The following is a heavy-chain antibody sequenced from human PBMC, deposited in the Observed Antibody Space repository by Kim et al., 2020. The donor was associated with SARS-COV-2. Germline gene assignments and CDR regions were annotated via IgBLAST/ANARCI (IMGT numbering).Heavy chain of an antibody. V-gene: IGHV1-69*04. D-gene: IGHD2-2*01. J-gene: IGHJ4*02. CDR2: ILGIA. Sequence: ILGIANYAQKFQGRVTITADKSTSTAYMELSSLRSEDTAVYYCARAPGTSWGQGTLVTVSS. CDR3: ARAPGTS.